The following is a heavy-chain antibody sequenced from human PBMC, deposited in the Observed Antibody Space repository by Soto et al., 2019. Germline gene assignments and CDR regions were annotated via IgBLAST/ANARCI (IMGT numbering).Heavy chain of an antibody. CDR2: INPSGGST. CDR3: ANSSVVWGVIQYYGMDV. CDR1: GYTFTSYY. V-gene: IGHV1-46*03. Sequence: QVQLVQSGAEVKKPGASVKVSCKASGYTFTSYYMHWVRQAPGQGLEWMGIINPSGGSTSYAQNFTGDVTMIKETSTSTVYMELSSLGSKVTAMYYRANSSVVWGVIQYYGMDVWGQGTTIPVSS. J-gene: IGHJ6*02. D-gene: IGHD3-10*01.